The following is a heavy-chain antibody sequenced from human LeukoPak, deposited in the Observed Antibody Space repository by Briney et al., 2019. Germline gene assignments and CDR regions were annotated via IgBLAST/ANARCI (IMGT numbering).Heavy chain of an antibody. V-gene: IGHV3-74*01. J-gene: IGHJ3*02. CDR1: GFTFSSHW. CDR3: ARGGSPPEALGDAFDI. D-gene: IGHD1-26*01. Sequence: GGSLRLSCAASGFTFSSHWMHWVRQGPGKGLVWVSRIKSDGRSTNYADSVKGRFTISRDNAKNTLYLQMNSLKAEDTAVYYCARGGSPPEALGDAFDIWGQGTMVTVSS. CDR2: IKSDGRST.